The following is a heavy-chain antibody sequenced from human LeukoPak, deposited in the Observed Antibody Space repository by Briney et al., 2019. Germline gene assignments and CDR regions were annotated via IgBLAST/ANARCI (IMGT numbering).Heavy chain of an antibody. CDR1: GGSFSGYY. J-gene: IGHJ4*02. CDR3: ARVISSGSPDY. V-gene: IGHV4-34*01. Sequence: SETLSLTCAVYGGSFSGYYWSWIRQPPGKGLEWIGEINHSGSTNYNPSLKSRVTISVDTSKNQFSLKLSSVTAADTAVYYCARVISSGSPDYWGQGTPVTVSS. CDR2: INHSGST. D-gene: IGHD1-26*01.